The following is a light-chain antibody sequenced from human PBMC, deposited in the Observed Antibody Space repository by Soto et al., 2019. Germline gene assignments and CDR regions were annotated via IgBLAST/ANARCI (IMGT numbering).Light chain of an antibody. CDR3: ISYTASHNLGV. V-gene: IGLV2-8*01. CDR2: EVS. Sequence: QSALTQPPSASGSPGQSVTLSCIGASSDVGGYNYVSWYHQHPGKAPKLMIYEVSKRPSGVPDRFSGSKSGNTASLTVSGLQAKDEADYYCISYTASHNLGVFGGGTKLTIL. CDR1: SSDVGGYNY. J-gene: IGLJ2*01.